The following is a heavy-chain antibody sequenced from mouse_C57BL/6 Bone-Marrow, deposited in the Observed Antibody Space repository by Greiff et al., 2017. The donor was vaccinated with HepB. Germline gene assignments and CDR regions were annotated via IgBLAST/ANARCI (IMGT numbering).Heavy chain of an antibody. CDR2: IRSKSNNYAT. CDR1: GFSFNTYA. J-gene: IGHJ1*03. CDR3: VGRSDGYDGWYFDV. V-gene: IGHV10-1*01. Sequence: EVKLMESGGGLVQPKGSLKLSCAASGFSFNTYAMNWVRQAPGKGLEWVARIRSKSNNYATYYADSVKDRFTISRDDSESMLYLQMNNLKTEDTAMYYCVGRSDGYDGWYFDVWGTGTTVTVSS. D-gene: IGHD2-2*01.